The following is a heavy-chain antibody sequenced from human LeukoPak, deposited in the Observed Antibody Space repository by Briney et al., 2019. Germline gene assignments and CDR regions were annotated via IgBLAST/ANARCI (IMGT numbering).Heavy chain of an antibody. D-gene: IGHD5-24*01. CDR1: GFTISTSS. J-gene: IGHJ4*02. V-gene: IGHV3-21*01. Sequence: GGSLRLSCAASGFTISTSSMNWVRQAPGKGLEWVSSITSSSKYIYYADSVKGRFTISRDNAKNSLYLQWSSLRAEDPAVYYCARDSIDGYNGESFDYGGQGTLVTVSS. CDR3: ARDSIDGYNGESFDY. CDR2: ITSSSKYI.